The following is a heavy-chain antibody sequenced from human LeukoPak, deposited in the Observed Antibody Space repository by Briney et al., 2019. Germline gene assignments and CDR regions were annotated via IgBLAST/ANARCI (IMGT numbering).Heavy chain of an antibody. V-gene: IGHV1-2*02. CDR3: ARDITMVRGVIISADY. CDR1: GYTFTDYY. J-gene: IGHJ4*02. CDR2: INPNSGGT. Sequence: ASVKVSCKASGYTFTDYYLHWVRQAPGQGLEWMGWINPNSGGTNYAQNFQGRVTMTTDTSTSTAYMELRSLRSDDTAVYYCARDITMVRGVIISADYWGQGTLVTVSS. D-gene: IGHD3-10*01.